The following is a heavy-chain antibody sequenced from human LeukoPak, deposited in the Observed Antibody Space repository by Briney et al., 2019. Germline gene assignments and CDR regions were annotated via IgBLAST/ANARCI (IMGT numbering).Heavy chain of an antibody. V-gene: IGHV1-2*02. CDR1: GYTFTGYY. CDR3: ARVRDCSSTSCFDY. CDR2: INPNSGGT. J-gene: IGHJ4*02. D-gene: IGHD2-2*01. Sequence: ASVKVSCKASGYTFTGYYMHWVRQAPGQGLEWMGWINPNSGGTNYAQKFQGRVTMTRDTSISTAYMELSRLRSDDTAVYYCARVRDCSSTSCFDYWGQGTLVTVSS.